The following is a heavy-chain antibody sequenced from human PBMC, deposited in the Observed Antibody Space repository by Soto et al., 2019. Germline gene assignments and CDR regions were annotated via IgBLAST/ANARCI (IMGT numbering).Heavy chain of an antibody. CDR1: GYTFTSYG. V-gene: IGHV1-18*01. J-gene: IGHJ3*02. Sequence: GASVKVSCKASGYTFTSYGISWVRQATGKGPEWMGWISAYNGNTNYAQKLQGRVTMTTDKSTSLFFFFLRSLRFVYTVFYYCARDWGGLFGAFDIWGQGTMVTVSS. CDR2: ISAYNGNT. CDR3: ARDWGGLFGAFDI. D-gene: IGHD3-16*01.